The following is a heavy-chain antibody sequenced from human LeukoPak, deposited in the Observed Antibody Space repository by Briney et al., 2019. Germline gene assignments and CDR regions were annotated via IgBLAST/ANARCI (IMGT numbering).Heavy chain of an antibody. Sequence: GGSLRLSCVASEFTFSDYAMSWVRQAPGKGLEWVSGLNEDGSTTFYADSVQGRFIISRDNSQNIVYLQMSSLRVEDTAVYYCVKDYPRNGVTGTTSFFDYWGQENLVTVSS. CDR3: VKDYPRNGVTGTTSFFDY. J-gene: IGHJ4*02. CDR2: LNEDGSTT. D-gene: IGHD1-7*01. V-gene: IGHV3-23*01. CDR1: EFTFSDYA.